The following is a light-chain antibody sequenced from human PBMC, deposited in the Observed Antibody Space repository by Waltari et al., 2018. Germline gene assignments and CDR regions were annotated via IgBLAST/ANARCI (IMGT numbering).Light chain of an antibody. CDR3: QRYGSSSVT. J-gene: IGKJ2*01. CDR2: GAS. Sequence: EIVLTQSPGTLSLSPGERATLSCRASQSVNSSYLAWYQQKPGQAPRLLIYGASNRATGIPDRFSGGGSGTDFTLTISRLEPEDFAVYYCQRYGSSSVTFGQGTKLEIK. CDR1: QSVNSSY. V-gene: IGKV3-20*01.